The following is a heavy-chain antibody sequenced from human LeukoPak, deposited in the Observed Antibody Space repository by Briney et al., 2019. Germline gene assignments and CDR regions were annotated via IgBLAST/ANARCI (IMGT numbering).Heavy chain of an antibody. V-gene: IGHV4-39*01. CDR2: IYYSGNT. Sequence: GSLRLSCAASGFTFSSYGMTWVRQPPGKGLEWIGSIYYSGNTYYNSSLKSRVTISVDTSKNQLSLKLSSVTAADTAVYYCASLTVVRGVGAFDIWGQGTMVTVSS. J-gene: IGHJ3*02. CDR1: GFTFSSYG. D-gene: IGHD3-10*01. CDR3: ASLTVVRGVGAFDI.